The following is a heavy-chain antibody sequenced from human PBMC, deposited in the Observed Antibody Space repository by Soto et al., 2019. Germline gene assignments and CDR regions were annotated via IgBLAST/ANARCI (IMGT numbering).Heavy chain of an antibody. CDR1: GGSIRSSNW. V-gene: IGHV4-4*02. J-gene: IGHJ4*02. CDR3: AKCITALGPIDY. D-gene: IGHD6-6*01. Sequence: QVQLQESGPGLVKPSGTLSLTCAVSGGSIRSSNWWRWVRQPPGKGLEWIGEIYHSGSTNYNPSLRSRVTISVDKSKNQFSLKLSSVTAADTAVYYCAKCITALGPIDYWGQGTLVTVSS. CDR2: IYHSGST.